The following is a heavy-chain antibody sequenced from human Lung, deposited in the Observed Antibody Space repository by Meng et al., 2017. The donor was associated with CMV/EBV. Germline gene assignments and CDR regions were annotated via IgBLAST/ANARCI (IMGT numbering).Heavy chain of an antibody. CDR2: INSDGIST. CDR1: GFTFSGYW. J-gene: IGHJ3*01. D-gene: IGHD3-10*01. Sequence: SCAASGFTFSGYWMHWVRQAPGKGLVWVSRINSDGISTRYADSVKGRFTISRDNTNNTLYLQMNGLRAEDTAVYYCAREPGRGAFDVWGQGTKV. V-gene: IGHV3-74*01. CDR3: AREPGRGAFDV.